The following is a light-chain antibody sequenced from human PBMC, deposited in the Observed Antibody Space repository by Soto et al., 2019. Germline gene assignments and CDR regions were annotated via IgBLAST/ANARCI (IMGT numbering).Light chain of an antibody. CDR3: SSYAGSNYYVV. CDR1: SSDVGGYNY. J-gene: IGLJ2*01. Sequence: QSVLTQPPSASGSPGQSVTISCTGTSSDVGGYNYVSWYQQHPGKVPKLMIYEVTRRPSGVPDRFSGSKSGNTASLTVSGLQADDEADYYCSSYAGSNYYVVFGGGTKLTVL. CDR2: EVT. V-gene: IGLV2-8*01.